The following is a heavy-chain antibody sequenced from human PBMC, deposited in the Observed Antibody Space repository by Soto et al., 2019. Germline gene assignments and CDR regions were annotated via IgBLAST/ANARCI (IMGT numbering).Heavy chain of an antibody. CDR3: ARGVLRYFDWSEYYFDY. Sequence: GGSLRLSCAASGFTFSNYAMSWVRQAPGKGLEWVSAIGTAGDTYYPGSVKGRFAISRENAKNSLYLQMNSLRAGDTAVYYCARGVLRYFDWSEYYFDYWGQGTLVTVSS. V-gene: IGHV3-13*01. CDR1: GFTFSNYA. J-gene: IGHJ4*02. D-gene: IGHD3-9*01. CDR2: IGTAGDT.